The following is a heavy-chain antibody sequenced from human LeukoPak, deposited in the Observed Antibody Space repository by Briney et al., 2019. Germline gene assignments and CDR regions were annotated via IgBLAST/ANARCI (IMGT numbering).Heavy chain of an antibody. V-gene: IGHV4-34*01. D-gene: IGHD6-13*01. CDR1: GGSFSGYY. Sequence: SETLSLTCALYGGSFSGYYWSWIRQPPGKGLEWIGEINHSGSTNYNPSLKSRVTISVDTSKNQFSLRLSSVTAADTAVYYCARPAGAGLAAAGFWYFDLWGRGTLVTVSS. CDR2: INHSGST. CDR3: ARPAGAGLAAAGFWYFDL. J-gene: IGHJ2*01.